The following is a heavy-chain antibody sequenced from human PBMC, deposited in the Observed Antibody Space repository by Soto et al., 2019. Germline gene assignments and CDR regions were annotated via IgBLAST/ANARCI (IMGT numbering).Heavy chain of an antibody. CDR2: INPNSGGT. J-gene: IGHJ6*02. Sequence: ASVKVSCKASGYTFTGYYMHWVRQAPGQGLEWMGWINPNSGGTNYAQKFQGWVTMTRDTSISTAYMELSRLRSDDTAVYYCARERKYCSGGSCSPDYYYGMAVWGQETTSPVS. D-gene: IGHD2-15*01. CDR1: GYTFTGYY. V-gene: IGHV1-2*04. CDR3: ARERKYCSGGSCSPDYYYGMAV.